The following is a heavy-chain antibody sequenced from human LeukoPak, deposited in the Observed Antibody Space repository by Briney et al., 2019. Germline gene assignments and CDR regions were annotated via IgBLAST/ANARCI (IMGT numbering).Heavy chain of an antibody. V-gene: IGHV3-9*03. CDR1: GFPYDDYH. CDR3: AKDNRVADPLGALDI. J-gene: IGHJ3*02. Sequence: PGGSLRLSWAASGFPYDDYHMLWPRHAPGKGLEWVSGISWNSDNIGYADSVKGRFTISRDNAKNSLYLQLNSLRAEDMALYYCAKDNRVADPLGALDILGQGTMVTVSS. D-gene: IGHD3-16*01. CDR2: ISWNSDNI.